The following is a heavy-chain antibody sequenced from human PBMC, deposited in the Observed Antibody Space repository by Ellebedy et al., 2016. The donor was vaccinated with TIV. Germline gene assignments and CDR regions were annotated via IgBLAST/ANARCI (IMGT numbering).Heavy chain of an antibody. V-gene: IGHV3-48*02. Sequence: GESLKISCAASGSTFSRYSMNWVRQAPGKGLEWGSYISSSSSIIYYADSVKGRFTISRDNAKNLLYLQMNRLRDEDTAVYYCARDGNQLEYWGQGTLVIVSS. CDR2: ISSSSSII. J-gene: IGHJ4*02. D-gene: IGHD1-1*01. CDR3: ARDGNQLEY. CDR1: GSTFSRYS.